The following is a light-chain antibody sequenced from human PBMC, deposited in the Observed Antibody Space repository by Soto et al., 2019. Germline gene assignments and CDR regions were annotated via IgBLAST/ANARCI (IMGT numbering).Light chain of an antibody. CDR2: EVT. J-gene: IGLJ2*01. V-gene: IGLV2-8*01. CDR3: TSYAGSNIPVV. Sequence: QSVLTQPPSASGSPGQSVSISCTGTSSDVGGYNFVSWYQQHPGKAPKLMIYEVTKRPSGVPDRFSGSKSGNTTSLTVSGLQAEDKADYYCTSYAGSNIPVVFGGGTKVTVL. CDR1: SSDVGGYNF.